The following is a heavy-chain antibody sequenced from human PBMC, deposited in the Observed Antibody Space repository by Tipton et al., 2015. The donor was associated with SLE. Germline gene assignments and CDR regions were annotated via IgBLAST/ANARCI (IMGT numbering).Heavy chain of an antibody. CDR2: LSSSRTFI. J-gene: IGHJ3*01. D-gene: IGHD1-1*01. V-gene: IGHV3-21*03. CDR1: GFNFSDYN. CDR3: ARRVEGAFDF. Sequence: SLRLSCVGSGFNFSDYNMNWVRQTPGKGLEWVSSLSSSRTFIYYADSVKGRFTISRDNAKNSLFLQMDSLRDDDTAVYYCARRVEGAFDFWGQGTMVTVSS.